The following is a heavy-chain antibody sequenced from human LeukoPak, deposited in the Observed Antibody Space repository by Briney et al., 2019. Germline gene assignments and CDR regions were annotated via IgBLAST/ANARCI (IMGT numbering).Heavy chain of an antibody. CDR2: IGTDGSRT. V-gene: IGHV3-74*01. D-gene: IGHD3-9*01. CDR1: GFTFSSYS. CDR3: ARGHHSITIFLRDAFDI. Sequence: PGGSLRLSCAASGFTFSSYSMNWVRQVPGKGLVWISRIGTDGSRTTYADYVQGRFTISRDNAKNTLYLQMNSLRAEDAAVYYCARGHHSITIFLRDAFDIWGQGTMVTVSS. J-gene: IGHJ3*02.